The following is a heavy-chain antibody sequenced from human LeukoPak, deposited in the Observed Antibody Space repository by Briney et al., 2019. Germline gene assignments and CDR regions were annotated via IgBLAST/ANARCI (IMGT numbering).Heavy chain of an antibody. D-gene: IGHD2-2*01. CDR2: ISSSSSTI. CDR1: GFTFSSYS. Sequence: GGSLRLSCAASGFTFSSYSMNWVRQAPGKGLEWVSYISSSSSTIYYADSVKGRFTISRDNAKNSLYLQMNSLKTEDTTVYYCNTDLNVYCSSITCDFDYWGQGTLVTVSS. J-gene: IGHJ4*02. V-gene: IGHV3-48*01. CDR3: NTDLNVYCSSITCDFDY.